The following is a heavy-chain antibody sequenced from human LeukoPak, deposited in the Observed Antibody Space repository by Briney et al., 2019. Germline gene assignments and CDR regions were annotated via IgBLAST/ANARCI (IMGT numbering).Heavy chain of an antibody. D-gene: IGHD2-2*01. CDR3: VKDRPCETCMPMDA. CDR2: VVRSGGCK. Sequence: AGSLRLSCAASDFGFTSDSYRWWRRPPAEGRQGLAGVVRSGGCKYCADSVKGRFTISRDNSKDTVSLQMNSLRAEDSAIYFCVKDRPCETCMPMDAWGQGTTVTVSS. V-gene: IGHV3-23*01. CDR1: DFGFTSDS. J-gene: IGHJ6*02.